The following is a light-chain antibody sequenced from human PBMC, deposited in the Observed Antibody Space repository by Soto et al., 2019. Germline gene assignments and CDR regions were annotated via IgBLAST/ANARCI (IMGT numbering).Light chain of an antibody. Sequence: DVVMTQSPLSLPVTLGQPASISCRASRSLIYTDGNTYLNWFHQRPGQSPRRLFAKVSNRDSGVPDRFSGSESGTDFTLKISRVEAEDVGLYYCMQGTHWPYTFGQGTKLEIK. CDR2: KVS. J-gene: IGKJ2*01. V-gene: IGKV2-30*01. CDR3: MQGTHWPYT. CDR1: RSLIYTDGNTY.